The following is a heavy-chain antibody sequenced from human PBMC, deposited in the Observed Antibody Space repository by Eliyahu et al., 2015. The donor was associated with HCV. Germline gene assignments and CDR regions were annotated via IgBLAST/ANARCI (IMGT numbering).Heavy chain of an antibody. CDR1: GFTFSSYS. CDR2: ISSSSSYT. D-gene: IGHD3-22*01. J-gene: IGHJ2*01. V-gene: IGHV3-21*01. CDR3: ARDKEGDDSSGYYEYWYFDL. Sequence: EVQLVESGGGLVKPGGSLRLSCAASGFTFSSYSXNWVRQAPGKGLEWVSSISSSSSYTYYADSVKGRFTISRDNAKNSLYLQMNSLRAEDTAVYYCARDKEGDDSSGYYEYWYFDLWGRGTLVTVSS.